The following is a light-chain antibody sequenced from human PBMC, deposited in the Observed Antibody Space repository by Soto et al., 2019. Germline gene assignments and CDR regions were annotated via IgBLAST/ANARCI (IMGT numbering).Light chain of an antibody. CDR2: GAS. J-gene: IGKJ5*01. CDR1: QSVRRN. CDR3: QQYDNWPPT. Sequence: EIVVAQSPAPLSMSPRERATLSFRASQSVRRNLAWYHQKPGQAPRLLIYGASTRATGIPARFSGSGSGTEFTLTINSLQSEDFVVYYCQQYDNWPPTFGQGTRLEIK. V-gene: IGKV3D-15*01.